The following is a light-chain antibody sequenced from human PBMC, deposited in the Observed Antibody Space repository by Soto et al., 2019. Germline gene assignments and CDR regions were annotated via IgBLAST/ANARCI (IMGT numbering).Light chain of an antibody. CDR1: QSVSSY. J-gene: IGKJ4*01. V-gene: IGKV3-11*01. CDR2: DAS. Sequence: EIVLTQSPATLSLSPGERATLSCRASQSVSSYLGWYQQKPGQAPRLLIYDASNGATGIPARFSGSGSGTDFTLTISSLEPEDFAVYYCQHRSNWPLTFGGGTKVEIK. CDR3: QHRSNWPLT.